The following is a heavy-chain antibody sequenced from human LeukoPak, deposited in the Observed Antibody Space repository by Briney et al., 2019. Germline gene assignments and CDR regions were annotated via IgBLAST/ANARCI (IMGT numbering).Heavy chain of an antibody. V-gene: IGHV3-43*02. CDR3: AKGSVDTAMATDY. J-gene: IGHJ4*02. D-gene: IGHD5-18*01. CDR2: ISRDCYST. CDR1: RFPFDDYA. Sequence: QPGGSLRLSCAASRFPFDDYAMHWVRQAPGKGLEWVSLISRDCYSTYYADSVKGRFPISRDNSKNSLYLQMNSLRTENTALYYCAKGSVDTAMATDYWGQGTLVTVSS.